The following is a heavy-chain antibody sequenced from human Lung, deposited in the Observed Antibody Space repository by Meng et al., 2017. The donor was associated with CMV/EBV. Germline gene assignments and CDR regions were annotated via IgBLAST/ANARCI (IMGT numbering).Heavy chain of an antibody. V-gene: IGHV3-11*01. CDR3: ARVDYQTYRGRLFDP. CDR2: ISGSRSTI. CDR1: GFTFSDYY. D-gene: IGHD1-26*01. J-gene: IGHJ5*02. Sequence: GGSLRLXXAASGFTFSDYYMSWIRQAPGKELEWVSYISGSRSTINYGDSVKGRFTISRDNATNSLYLQMNSLRAEDTAVYYCARVDYQTYRGRLFDPWGQGXLVTVSS.